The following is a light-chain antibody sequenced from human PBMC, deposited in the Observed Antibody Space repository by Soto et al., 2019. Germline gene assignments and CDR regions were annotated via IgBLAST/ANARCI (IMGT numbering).Light chain of an antibody. CDR1: TGAVTSGYY. Sequence: VVTQEPSLTVSPGGTVTLTCASSTGAVTSGYYPQWFQQKPGQPPRVLISSTTYKHSWTPARFSGSLLGGKAALTLSGVQHEDESYYYCLLYYGGSQVFGGGTKLTGL. J-gene: IGLJ2*01. V-gene: IGLV7-43*01. CDR3: LLYYGGSQV. CDR2: STT.